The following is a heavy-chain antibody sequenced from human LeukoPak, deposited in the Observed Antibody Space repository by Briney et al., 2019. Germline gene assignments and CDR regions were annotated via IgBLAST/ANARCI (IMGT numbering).Heavy chain of an antibody. Sequence: PGGSLRLSCAASGXTFSSYAMHWVRQAPGKGLEWVSSISSSSSYIYYADSVKGRFTISRDNAKNSLYLQMNSLRAEDTAVYYCARGIAAAGTNYWGQGTLVTVSS. V-gene: IGHV3-21*01. J-gene: IGHJ4*02. CDR3: ARGIAAAGTNY. D-gene: IGHD6-13*01. CDR2: ISSSSSYI. CDR1: GXTFSSYA.